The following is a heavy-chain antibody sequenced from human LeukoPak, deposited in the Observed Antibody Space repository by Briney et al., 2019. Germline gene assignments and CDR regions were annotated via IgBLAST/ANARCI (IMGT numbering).Heavy chain of an antibody. V-gene: IGHV4-34*01. Sequence: PSETLSLTCAVYGGSFSGYYWSWIRQPPGKGLEWIGEINHSGSTNYNPSLKSRVTISVDTSKNQYSLKLNSVTAADTAVYYCARARGNYDFWSGYYRPSPYFDYWGQGTLVTVSS. CDR1: GGSFSGYY. CDR3: ARARGNYDFWSGYYRPSPYFDY. J-gene: IGHJ4*02. CDR2: INHSGST. D-gene: IGHD3-3*01.